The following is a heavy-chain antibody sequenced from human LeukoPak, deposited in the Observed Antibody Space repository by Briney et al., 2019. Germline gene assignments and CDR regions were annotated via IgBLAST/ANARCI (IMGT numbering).Heavy chain of an antibody. CDR2: VCSSGNT. J-gene: IGHJ6*02. D-gene: IGHD2-21*01. CDR3: ARDLASTGPYWYGLDV. Sequence: NTSETLSLTCAVSGGSATYYCWSWIRQSSGKGLEWIGSVCSSGNTKYSPALKSRVTISRDTSRDQFSLKMTSVTAADTAMYYCARDLASTGPYWYGLDVWGQGTAVTVSS. V-gene: IGHV4-59*02. CDR1: GGSATYYC.